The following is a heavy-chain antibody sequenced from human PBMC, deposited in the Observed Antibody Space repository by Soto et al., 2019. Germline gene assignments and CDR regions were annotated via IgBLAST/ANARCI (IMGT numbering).Heavy chain of an antibody. Sequence: SETLSLTCTVSGGSISSGGYYWSWIRQHPGKGLEWIGYIYYSGSTYYNPSLKSRVTISVDTSKNQFSLKLSSVTAADTAVYYCAREHSILTQIPYFDYWGQGTLVTVSS. CDR3: AREHSILTQIPYFDY. CDR1: GGSISSGGYY. D-gene: IGHD2-15*01. V-gene: IGHV4-31*03. J-gene: IGHJ4*02. CDR2: IYYSGST.